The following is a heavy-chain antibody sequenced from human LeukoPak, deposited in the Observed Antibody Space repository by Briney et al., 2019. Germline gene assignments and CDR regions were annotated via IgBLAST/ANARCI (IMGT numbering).Heavy chain of an antibody. V-gene: IGHV3-21*01. CDR2: ISSSSSYI. D-gene: IGHD3-10*01. CDR1: GFTFSSDS. J-gene: IGHJ4*02. Sequence: VKPGGSLRLSCAASGFTFSSDSMTWVRPAPGKGLEWVSSISSSSSYIYYADSVKGRFTISRDNAKNSLYLQMNSLRAEDTAVYYCARDTSHVGWGVGNWGQGTLVTVSS. CDR3: ARDTSHVGWGVGN.